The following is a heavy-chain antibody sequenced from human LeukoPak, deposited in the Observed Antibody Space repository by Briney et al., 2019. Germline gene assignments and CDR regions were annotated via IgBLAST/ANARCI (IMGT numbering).Heavy chain of an antibody. CDR1: GYTFTHYG. D-gene: IGHD5-12*01. V-gene: IGHV3-30*03. J-gene: IGHJ3*02. Sequence: GGSLRLSCVISGYTFTHYGFHWVRQAPGKALEWVAFISYDGNNKYEDSVKGRFTISKDNSKSTLHLQMNGLRAEDTAVYYCARDPLDISRWTNAFDIWGQGTTVIVS. CDR3: ARDPLDISRWTNAFDI. CDR2: ISYDGNNK.